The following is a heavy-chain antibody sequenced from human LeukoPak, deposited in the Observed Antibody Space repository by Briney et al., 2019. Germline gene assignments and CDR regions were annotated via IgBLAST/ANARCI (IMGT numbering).Heavy chain of an antibody. CDR2: ISGSDDGT. V-gene: IGHV3-23*01. D-gene: IGHD3-22*01. CDR1: GSTFSSYA. Sequence: GGSLRLSCAASGSTFSSYAMSWVRQAPGKGLEWVSSISGSDDGTYYADSVKGRFTISRDNSKNTLYLQMNSLRAEDTAVYYCAKPRDYYDSSGQFDYWGQGTLVTVSS. CDR3: AKPRDYYDSSGQFDY. J-gene: IGHJ4*02.